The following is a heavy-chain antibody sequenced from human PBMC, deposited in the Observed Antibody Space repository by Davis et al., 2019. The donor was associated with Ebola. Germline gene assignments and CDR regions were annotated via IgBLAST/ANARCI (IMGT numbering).Heavy chain of an antibody. J-gene: IGHJ5*01. CDR3: ARDSGWSGVVS. D-gene: IGHD6-19*01. V-gene: IGHV3-7*03. Sequence: GESLKISCAASGFTFNGDWMSWVRQAPAKGLEWVANMNEYGTVNHYVDSVKGRFTISRDNAKNSLYLQMNSLRAEDTAVYYCARDSGWSGVVSWGQGTLVTVSS. CDR2: MNEYGTVN. CDR1: GFTFNGDW.